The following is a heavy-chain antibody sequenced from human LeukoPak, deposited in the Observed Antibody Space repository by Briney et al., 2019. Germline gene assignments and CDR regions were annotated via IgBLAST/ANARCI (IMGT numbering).Heavy chain of an antibody. Sequence: GGSLRLSCAASGFTFSSYGMHWARQAPGKGLEWVAVISYDGSNKYYADSVKGRFTISRDNSKNTLYLQMSSLRAEDTALYYCARGLYCSGGSCGGMDVWGLGTTVTVSS. V-gene: IGHV3-30*19. CDR3: ARGLYCSGGSCGGMDV. D-gene: IGHD2-15*01. J-gene: IGHJ6*02. CDR2: ISYDGSNK. CDR1: GFTFSSYG.